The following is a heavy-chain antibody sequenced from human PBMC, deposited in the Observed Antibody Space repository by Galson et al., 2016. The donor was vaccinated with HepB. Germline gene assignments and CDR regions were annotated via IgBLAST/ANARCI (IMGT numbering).Heavy chain of an antibody. J-gene: IGHJ2*01. V-gene: IGHV4-31*03. CDR2: IYYTGNT. D-gene: IGHD3-22*01. CDR1: GESISSGGYY. CDR3: ARSIIFIVEHWYFDL. Sequence: TLSLTCTVSGESISSGGYYWSWIRQHPGKGLEWIGYIYYTGNTYYNPSLQSRATMSIDTSTKQISLRLSSVTAADTAVYYCARSIIFIVEHWYFDLWGRGTLVTVSS.